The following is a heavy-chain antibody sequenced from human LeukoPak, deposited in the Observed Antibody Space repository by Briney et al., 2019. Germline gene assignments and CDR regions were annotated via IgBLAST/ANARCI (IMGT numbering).Heavy chain of an antibody. V-gene: IGHV3-69-1*01. Sequence: GGSLRLSCAASGITLSGYYMSWIRQAPGRGMEWISYIGPGGDIYYADSVTGRFTVSRDTAKNSLYLQMNGLRLEDTAVYYCARRFDSWGKGTLVTVSS. J-gene: IGHJ4*02. CDR1: GITLSGYY. CDR2: IGPGGDI. CDR3: ARRFDS.